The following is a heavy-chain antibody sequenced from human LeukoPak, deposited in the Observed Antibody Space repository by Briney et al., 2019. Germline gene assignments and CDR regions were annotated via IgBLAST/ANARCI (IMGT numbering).Heavy chain of an antibody. D-gene: IGHD6-13*01. V-gene: IGHV3-53*01. CDR2: LYSGGNT. CDR1: GFTVSSNY. J-gene: IGHJ4*02. CDR3: AREGASSSFGY. Sequence: GGSLRLSCVVSGFTVSSNYMSWVRQAPVKGLEWVSVLYSGGNTYHADSVKGRFTISRDNSKNTLYLQMYSLRAEDTAVYYCAREGASSSFGYWGQGTLVTVSS.